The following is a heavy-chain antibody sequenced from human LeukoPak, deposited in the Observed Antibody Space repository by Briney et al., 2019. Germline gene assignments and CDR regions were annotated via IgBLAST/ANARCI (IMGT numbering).Heavy chain of an antibody. CDR3: ARGNTVAGTPFDY. Sequence: PSETLSLTCTVPGGSISSSSYYWGWIRQPPGKGLEWIGSIYYSGSTYYNPSLKSRVTISVDTSKNQFSLKLSSVTAADTAVYYCARGNTVAGTPFDYWGQGTLVTVSS. V-gene: IGHV4-39*07. CDR2: IYYSGST. CDR1: GGSISSSSYY. D-gene: IGHD6-19*01. J-gene: IGHJ4*02.